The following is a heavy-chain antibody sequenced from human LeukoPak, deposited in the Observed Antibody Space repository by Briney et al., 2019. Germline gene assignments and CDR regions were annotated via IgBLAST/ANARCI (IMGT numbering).Heavy chain of an antibody. CDR2: MNPNSGNT. CDR3: ARVYGSGSYSATDYYYYYMDV. CDR1: GYTFTSYD. V-gene: IGHV1-8*03. J-gene: IGHJ6*03. Sequence: ASVKVSCKASGYTFTSYDINWVRQATGQGLEWMGWMNPNSGNTGYAQKFQGRVTITRNTSISTAYMELSSLRSEDTAVYYCARVYGSGSYSATDYYYYYMDVWGKGTTVTVSS. D-gene: IGHD3-10*01.